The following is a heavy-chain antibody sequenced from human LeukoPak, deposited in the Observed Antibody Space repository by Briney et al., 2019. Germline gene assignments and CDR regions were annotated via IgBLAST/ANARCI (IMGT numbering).Heavy chain of an antibody. CDR2: INHSGST. D-gene: IGHD6-6*01. J-gene: IGHJ5*02. CDR1: GDSISSYY. CDR3: ARPGSSAVNWFDP. V-gene: IGHV4-34*01. Sequence: PSETLSLTCTVSGDSISSYYWSWIRQPPGKGLEWIGEINHSGSTNYNPSLKSRVTISVDTSKNQFSLKLSSVTAADTAVYYCARPGSSAVNWFDPWGQGTLVTVSS.